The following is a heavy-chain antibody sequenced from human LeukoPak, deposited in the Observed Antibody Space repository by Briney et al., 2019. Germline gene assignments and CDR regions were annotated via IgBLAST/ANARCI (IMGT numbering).Heavy chain of an antibody. V-gene: IGHV1-8*01. D-gene: IGHD6-13*01. Sequence: ASVKVSCKXSGYTFTSYDINWVRQATGQGLEWMGWMNPNSGNTGYAQKFQGRVTMTRNTSISTAYMELSSLRSEDTAVYYCARGGIAAAAGLFDYWGQGTLVTVSS. CDR1: GYTFTSYD. CDR2: MNPNSGNT. J-gene: IGHJ4*02. CDR3: ARGGIAAAAGLFDY.